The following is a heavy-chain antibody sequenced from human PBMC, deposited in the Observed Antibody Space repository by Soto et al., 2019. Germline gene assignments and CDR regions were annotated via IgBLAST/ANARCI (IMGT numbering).Heavy chain of an antibody. CDR3: ARVVAQRFLEWFPFDY. CDR1: GYTFTGYY. J-gene: IGHJ4*02. D-gene: IGHD3-3*01. V-gene: IGHV1-2*02. CDR2: INPNSGGT. Sequence: QVQLVQSGAEVKKPGASVKVSCKASGYTFTGYYMHWVRQAPGQGLEWMGWINPNSGGTNYAQKFQGRVTMTRDTSISTAYMELSRLRSDDTAVYYCARVVAQRFLEWFPFDYWGQGTLVTVSS.